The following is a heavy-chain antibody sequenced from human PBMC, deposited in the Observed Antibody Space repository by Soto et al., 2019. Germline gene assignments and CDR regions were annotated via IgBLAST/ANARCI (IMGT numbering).Heavy chain of an antibody. V-gene: IGHV4-61*03. CDR2: IYYSGST. CDR3: ATYGAYYYGSGSYDWFDP. Sequence: SETLSLTCTVSGGSVSSGSYYWSWIRQPPGKGLEWIGYIYYSGSTNYNPSLKSRVTISVDTSKNHFSLKLSCVTAADTAVYYCATYGAYYYGSGSYDWFDPWGQGTLVTVSS. D-gene: IGHD3-10*01. CDR1: GGSVSSGSYY. J-gene: IGHJ5*02.